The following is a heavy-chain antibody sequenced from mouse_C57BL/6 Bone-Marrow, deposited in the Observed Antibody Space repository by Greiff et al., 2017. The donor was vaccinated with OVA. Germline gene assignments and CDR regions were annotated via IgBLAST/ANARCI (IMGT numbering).Heavy chain of an antibody. J-gene: IGHJ4*01. CDR2: IDPENGDT. Sequence: VQLQQSGAELVRPGASVKLSCTASGFNIKDDYMHWVKQRPEQGLEWIGWIDPENGDTEYASKFQGKATITADTSSNTAYLQLSSLTSEDTAVYYCFYYGSTGDSAMDYWGQGTSVTVSS. D-gene: IGHD1-1*01. V-gene: IGHV14-4*01. CDR1: GFNIKDDY. CDR3: FYYGSTGDSAMDY.